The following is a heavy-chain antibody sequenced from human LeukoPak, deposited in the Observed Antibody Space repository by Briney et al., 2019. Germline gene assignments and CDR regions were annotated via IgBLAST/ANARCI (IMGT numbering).Heavy chain of an antibody. CDR3: ARQVPEYYYDSSGYSGPLGYFDY. Sequence: PSQTLSLTCTVSGGSISSSSYYWGWIRQPPGKGLEWIGSIYYSGSTYYNPSLKSRVTISVYTSKNQFSLKLSSVTAADTAVYYCARQVPEYYYDSSGYSGPLGYFDYWGQGTLVTVSS. D-gene: IGHD3-22*01. CDR2: IYYSGST. V-gene: IGHV4-39*01. J-gene: IGHJ4*02. CDR1: GGSISSSSYY.